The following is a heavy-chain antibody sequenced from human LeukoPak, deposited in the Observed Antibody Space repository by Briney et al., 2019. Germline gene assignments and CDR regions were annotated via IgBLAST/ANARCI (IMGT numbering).Heavy chain of an antibody. CDR3: ARERDDYYFDY. CDR1: GLTVSSYG. V-gene: IGHV3-48*04. CDR2: ISRSGTII. Sequence: GGSLRLSCGASGLTVSSYGMNWVRQAPGKGLEWVSYISRSGTIISYADSVKGRFTISRDNAKNSLYLQMNSLRAEDTAVYYCARERDDYYFDYWGQGTLVTVSS. J-gene: IGHJ4*02. D-gene: IGHD3-3*01.